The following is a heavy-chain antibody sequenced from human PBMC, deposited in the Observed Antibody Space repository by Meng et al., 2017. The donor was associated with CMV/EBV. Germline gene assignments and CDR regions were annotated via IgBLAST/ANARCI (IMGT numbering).Heavy chain of an antibody. D-gene: IGHD3-3*01. Sequence: TFRSYSMNWVRQAPGKGLEWVSSISSSSSYIYYADSVKGRFTISRDNAKNSLYLQMNSLRAEDTAVYYCARESRGSGYYRYYYGMDVWGQGTTVTVSS. V-gene: IGHV3-21*01. CDR2: ISSSSSYI. CDR3: ARESRGSGYYRYYYGMDV. CDR1: TFRSYS. J-gene: IGHJ6*02.